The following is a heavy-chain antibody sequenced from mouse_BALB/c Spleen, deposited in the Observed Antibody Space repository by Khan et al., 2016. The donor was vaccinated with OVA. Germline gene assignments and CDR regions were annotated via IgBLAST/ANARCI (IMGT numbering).Heavy chain of an antibody. D-gene: IGHD2-12*01. CDR1: GYTFTTAG. J-gene: IGHJ4*01. V-gene: IGHV9-4*02. CDR2: INTHSGVP. CDR3: ARGGAAVNRNDGCAMDY. Sequence: QIQLVQSGPELKKPGETVRISCKASGYTFTTAGMQWVQKMPGKGLKWIGWINTHSGVPKYAEDFKGRFAFSLETSASTVYLQITNLKNEDSVTYFCARGGAAVNRNDGCAMDYWGQGTSVTVSS.